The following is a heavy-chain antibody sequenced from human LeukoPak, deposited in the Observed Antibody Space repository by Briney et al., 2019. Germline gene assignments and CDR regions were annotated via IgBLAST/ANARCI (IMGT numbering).Heavy chain of an antibody. D-gene: IGHD2/OR15-2a*01. J-gene: IGHJ6*02. CDR3: ASTTISPVGGRDV. CDR2: IKQDGSEE. CDR1: GFTFSSYW. V-gene: IGHV3-7*05. Sequence: GGSLRLSCAASGFTFSSYWMSWVRQAPGKGLEWVANIKQDGSEEYYVDSVKGRFTISRDSAKNSLYLQVNSLRAEDTAVYSCASTTISPVGGRDVWGQGTTVTVSS.